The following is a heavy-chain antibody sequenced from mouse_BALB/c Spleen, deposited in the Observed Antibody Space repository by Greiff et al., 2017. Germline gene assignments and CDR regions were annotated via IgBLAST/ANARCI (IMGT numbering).Heavy chain of an antibody. V-gene: IGHV5-6-3*01. D-gene: IGHD2-14*01. CDR1: GFTFSSYG. CDR2: INSNGGST. Sequence: EVQLVESGGGLVQPGGSLKLSCAASGFTFSSYGMSWVRQTPDKRLELVATINSNGGSTYYPDSVKGRFTISRDNAKNTLYLQMSSLKSEDTAMYYCARVNRYGAMDYWGQGTSVTVSS. CDR3: ARVNRYGAMDY. J-gene: IGHJ4*01.